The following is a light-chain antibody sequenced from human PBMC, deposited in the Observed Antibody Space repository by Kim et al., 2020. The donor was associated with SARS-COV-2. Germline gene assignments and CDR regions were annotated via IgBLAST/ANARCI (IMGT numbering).Light chain of an antibody. Sequence: DIQMTQSPSYVSASVGHTVSITCRASQAIGSWLAWYQQKPGKPPTFLIYAASTEQYGVPSRFRSSGSGTDFNLTISSLQPEDFVDDYCQQDNAFSALIFGGGTKVDIK. V-gene: IGKV1-12*01. CDR3: QQDNAFSALI. CDR1: QAIGSW. J-gene: IGKJ4*01. CDR2: AAS.